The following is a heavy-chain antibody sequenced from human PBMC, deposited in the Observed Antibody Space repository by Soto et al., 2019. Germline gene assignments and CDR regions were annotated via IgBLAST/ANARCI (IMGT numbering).Heavy chain of an antibody. J-gene: IGHJ4*02. V-gene: IGHV4-59*01. CDR1: GGSISSYY. Sequence: PSETRSRTWAVSGGSISSYYWSWSRQPPGKGLEWIGYIYNSGNTNYNPSLKSPVTISVDTSKNQFSLKLTSVTAADTAVYYCARAAGFGEIFFDYWGQGTLVTVSS. D-gene: IGHD3-10*01. CDR2: IYNSGNT. CDR3: ARAAGFGEIFFDY.